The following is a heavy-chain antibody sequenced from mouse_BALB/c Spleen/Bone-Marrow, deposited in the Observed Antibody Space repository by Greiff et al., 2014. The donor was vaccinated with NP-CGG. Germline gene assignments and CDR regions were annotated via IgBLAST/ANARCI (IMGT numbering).Heavy chain of an antibody. J-gene: IGHJ1*01. CDR2: IAPGSGST. V-gene: IGHV1S41*01. CDR1: GYTFTNYW. CDR3: ARERYGYDGWYFDV. Sequence: DLVKPGASVKLSCKTSGYTFTNYWINWIKQRPGQDLEWLGRIAPGSGSTYYNEMFKVKAPLTVDTSSSTAYIQLSSLSSEDSAVYFCARERYGYDGWYFDVWGAGTTVTVSS. D-gene: IGHD2-2*01.